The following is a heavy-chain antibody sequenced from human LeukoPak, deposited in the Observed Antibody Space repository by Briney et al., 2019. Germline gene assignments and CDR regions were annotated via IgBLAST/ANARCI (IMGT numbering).Heavy chain of an antibody. J-gene: IGHJ4*02. V-gene: IGHV3-7*01. D-gene: IGHD4-17*01. CDR1: GFTFSRHY. CDR2: INEDGSEK. Sequence: GGSLRLSCAASGFTFSRHYMSWVRQAPGKGLEWVANINEDGSEKHYADSVKGRSTISRDNANNSLYLQMNSLRTDDTAVYYCARETDYGDYVGDWGLGTLVTVSS. CDR3: ARETDYGDYVGD.